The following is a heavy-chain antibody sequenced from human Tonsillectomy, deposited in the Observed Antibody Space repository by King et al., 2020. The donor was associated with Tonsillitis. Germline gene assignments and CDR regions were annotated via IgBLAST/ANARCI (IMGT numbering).Heavy chain of an antibody. Sequence: QLVQSGGGFVQPGRSLRLSCAVSGFIFGDYAMHWVRQVPGKGLEWVSSISWNSGNIGYADSVKGRFTISRDHANNSLYLQMNSLRAEDTALYYCAKDALYDILTGYVDSWGQGTLVTVSS. D-gene: IGHD3-9*01. CDR3: AKDALYDILTGYVDS. CDR2: ISWNSGNI. J-gene: IGHJ4*02. V-gene: IGHV3-9*01. CDR1: GFIFGDYA.